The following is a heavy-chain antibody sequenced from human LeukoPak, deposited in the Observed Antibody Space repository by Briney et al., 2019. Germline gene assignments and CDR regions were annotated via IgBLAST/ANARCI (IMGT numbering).Heavy chain of an antibody. D-gene: IGHD3/OR15-3a*01. CDR1: GFTFDDYT. CDR3: AKVVGMILVSSPYYMDV. Sequence: GGSLRLSCAASGFTFDDYTMHWVRQAPGKGLEWVSLISWDGGSTYYADSVKGRFTISRDNSKNSLYLQMNSLRTEDTALYYCAKVVGMILVSSPYYMDVWAKGPRSPSP. V-gene: IGHV3-43*01. J-gene: IGHJ6*03. CDR2: ISWDGGST.